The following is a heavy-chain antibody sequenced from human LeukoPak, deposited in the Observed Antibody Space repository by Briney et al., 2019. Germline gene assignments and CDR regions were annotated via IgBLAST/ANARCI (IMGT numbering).Heavy chain of an antibody. V-gene: IGHV4-34*01. CDR3: ARGFPPVRFVEWLSPPLYYMDV. Sequence: SETLSLTCAVYGGSFSGYYWSWIRQPPGKGLEWIGEINHSGSTNYNPSLKSRVTISVDTSKNQFSLKLSSVTAADTAVYYCARGFPPVRFVEWLSPPLYYMDVWGKGTTVTVSS. D-gene: IGHD3-3*01. CDR1: GGSFSGYY. CDR2: INHSGST. J-gene: IGHJ6*03.